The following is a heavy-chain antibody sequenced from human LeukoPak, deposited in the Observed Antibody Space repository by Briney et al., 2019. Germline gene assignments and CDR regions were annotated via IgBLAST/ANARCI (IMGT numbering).Heavy chain of an antibody. Sequence: SETLSLTCTVSGGSISSYYWSWLRQPPGKGLEWIGYIYYSGSTNYNPSLKSRVTISVDTSKNQFSLKLSSVTAADTAVYYCARQMTTVTSYYYYYGLDVWGQGTTVTVSS. V-gene: IGHV4-59*08. CDR1: GGSISSYY. CDR3: ARQMTTVTSYYYYYGLDV. J-gene: IGHJ6*02. D-gene: IGHD4-17*01. CDR2: IYYSGST.